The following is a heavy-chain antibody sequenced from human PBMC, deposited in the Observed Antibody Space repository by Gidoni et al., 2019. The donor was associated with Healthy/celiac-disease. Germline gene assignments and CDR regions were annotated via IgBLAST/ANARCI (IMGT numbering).Heavy chain of an antibody. J-gene: IGHJ5*02. CDR3: ARVGSEQLVLLGLDP. V-gene: IGHV4-4*02. D-gene: IGHD6-13*01. CDR1: GGSLSSSNW. Sequence: QVQLQESGPGLVKPSGTLSLTCAVPGGSLSSSNWWSWVRQPPGKGLEWIGEIYHSGSTNYNPSLKSRVTISVDKSKNQFSLKLSSVTAADTAVYYCARVGSEQLVLLGLDPWGQGTLVTVSS. CDR2: IYHSGST.